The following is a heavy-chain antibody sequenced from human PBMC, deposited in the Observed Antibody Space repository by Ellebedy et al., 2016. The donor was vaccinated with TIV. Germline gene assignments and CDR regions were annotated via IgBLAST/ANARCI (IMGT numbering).Heavy chain of an antibody. CDR2: ISWNSGSI. J-gene: IGHJ5*02. D-gene: IGHD6-19*01. CDR1: GFTFDDYA. V-gene: IGHV3-9*01. Sequence: SLKISXAASGFTFDDYAMHWVRQAPGKGLEWVSGISWNSGSIGYADSVKGRFTISRDNAKNSLYLQMNSLRDEDTAVYYCARDQLKWLVPGWFDPWGQGTLVTVSS. CDR3: ARDQLKWLVPGWFDP.